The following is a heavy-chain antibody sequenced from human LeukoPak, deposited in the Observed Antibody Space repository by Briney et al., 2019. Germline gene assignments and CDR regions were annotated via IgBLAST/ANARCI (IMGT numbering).Heavy chain of an antibody. CDR3: ASEHCSSTNCSDY. Sequence: AASVKVSCKASGYTFTSYDINWVRQATGQGLEWMGWMNPNSGNTGYAQKFQGRVTMTTDTSTSTAYMELRSLESDDTAVYYCASEHCSSTNCSDYWGQGTLVTVSS. V-gene: IGHV1-8*02. J-gene: IGHJ4*02. CDR1: GYTFTSYD. CDR2: MNPNSGNT. D-gene: IGHD2-2*01.